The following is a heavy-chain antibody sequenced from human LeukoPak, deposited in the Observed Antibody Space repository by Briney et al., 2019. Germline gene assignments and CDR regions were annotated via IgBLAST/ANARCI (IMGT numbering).Heavy chain of an antibody. Sequence: KPSETLSLTCTVSGGSISSYYWSWIRQPPGKGLEWIGYIYYSGSTNYNPSLKSRVTISVDTSKNQFSLKLSSVTAADTAVYYCARLRDGYNTWYFDLWGRGTLVTVSS. D-gene: IGHD5-24*01. V-gene: IGHV4-59*08. CDR1: GGSISSYY. CDR3: ARLRDGYNTWYFDL. J-gene: IGHJ2*01. CDR2: IYYSGST.